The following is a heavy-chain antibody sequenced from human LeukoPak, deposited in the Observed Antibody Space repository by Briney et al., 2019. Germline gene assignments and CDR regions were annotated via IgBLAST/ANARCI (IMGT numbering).Heavy chain of an antibody. CDR3: EAGESSSSYYYYYMDV. J-gene: IGHJ6*03. D-gene: IGHD6-6*01. CDR2: ISGSGGST. Sequence: GGSLRLSCAASGFTFSSYAMSWVRQAPGKGLEWVSAISGSGGSTYYADSVKGRFTISRDNSKNTLYLQMNSLRAEDTAVYYCEAGESSSSYYYYYMDVWGKGTTVTVSS. CDR1: GFTFSSYA. V-gene: IGHV3-23*01.